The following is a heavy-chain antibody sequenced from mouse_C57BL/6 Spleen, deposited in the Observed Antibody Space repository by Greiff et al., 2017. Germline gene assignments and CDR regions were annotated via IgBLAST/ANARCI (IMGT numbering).Heavy chain of an antibody. D-gene: IGHD2-3*01. J-gene: IGHJ2*01. CDR2: IHPNSGST. Sequence: VQLQQPGAELVKPGASVKLSCKASGYTFTSYWMHWVKQRPGQGLEWIGIIHPNSGSTNYNEKFKSKATLTVDKSSSTAYMQLSSLTSEDSAVYNCARAGDGCSLFDYWGQGTTLTVSA. CDR1: GYTFTSYW. V-gene: IGHV1-64*01. CDR3: ARAGDGCSLFDY.